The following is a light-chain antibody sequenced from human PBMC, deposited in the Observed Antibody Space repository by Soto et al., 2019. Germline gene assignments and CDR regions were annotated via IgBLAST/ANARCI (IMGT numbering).Light chain of an antibody. CDR2: TND. J-gene: IGLJ1*01. CDR3: LAWDDSLNGNL. Sequence: QSVLTQPPSASGTPGQRVTISCSGSSSNIESNTVYWYQQLPGMAPRLLIHTNDRRPSGVPDRFSGSKSGTSASLAISGLQSEDEADYYCLAWDDSLNGNLLGTGTKVNRP. CDR1: SSNIESNT. V-gene: IGLV1-44*01.